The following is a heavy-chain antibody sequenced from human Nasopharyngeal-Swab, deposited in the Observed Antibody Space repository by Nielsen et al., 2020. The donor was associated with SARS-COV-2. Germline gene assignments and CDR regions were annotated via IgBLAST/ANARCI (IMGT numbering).Heavy chain of an antibody. Sequence: GESLKISCAASGFTFDDYAMHWVRQAPGTGLEWVSLIRGHGGSTYYADSVKGRFTIPRDNSKNSLYLQMNSLRTEDTPLYYCATVLLDPYYHFWSGYYGTFDYWGQGTLVTVSS. CDR2: IRGHGGST. V-gene: IGHV3-43*02. J-gene: IGHJ4*02. CDR1: GFTFDDYA. D-gene: IGHD3-3*01. CDR3: ATVLLDPYYHFWSGYYGTFDY.